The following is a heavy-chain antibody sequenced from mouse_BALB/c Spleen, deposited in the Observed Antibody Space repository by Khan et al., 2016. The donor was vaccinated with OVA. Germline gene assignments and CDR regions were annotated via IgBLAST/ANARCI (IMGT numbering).Heavy chain of an antibody. CDR3: VNHGSSSAWFTY. Sequence: QVQLKESGAELAKPGASVKMSCKASGYTFTSYWMHWVKQRPGQGLEWIGYINPTTDYTEYNQIFKDKATLTADKSSSTAYMRLSSLTSEDSAVYYCVNHGSSSAWFTYWGQGTLVTVSA. CDR1: GYTFTSYW. J-gene: IGHJ3*01. V-gene: IGHV1-7*01. D-gene: IGHD1-1*01. CDR2: INPTTDYT.